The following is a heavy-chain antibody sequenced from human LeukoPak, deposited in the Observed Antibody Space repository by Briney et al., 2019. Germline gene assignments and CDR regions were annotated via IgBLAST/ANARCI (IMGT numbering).Heavy chain of an antibody. CDR3: AKVAGNYDFWSGLPDWFDP. J-gene: IGHJ5*02. CDR2: ISSSGSTI. Sequence: PGGSLRLSCAASGFTFSDYYMSWIRQAPGKGLEWVSYISSSGSTIYYADSVKGRFTISRDNSKNTLYLQMNSLRAEDTAVYYCAKVAGNYDFWSGLPDWFDPWGQGTLVTVSS. V-gene: IGHV3-11*04. D-gene: IGHD3-3*01. CDR1: GFTFSDYY.